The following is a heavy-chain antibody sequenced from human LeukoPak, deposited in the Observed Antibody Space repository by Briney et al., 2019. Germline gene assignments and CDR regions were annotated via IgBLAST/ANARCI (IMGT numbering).Heavy chain of an antibody. Sequence: GRSLRLSCAASGFTFSSYGMHWVRQAPGKGLEWVAVIWYDGSNKYYADSVKGRFTISRDNSKNTLYLQTNSLRAEDTAVYYCARDGHYYGSGSYYNLKRGVFDYWGQGTLVTVSS. D-gene: IGHD3-10*01. CDR3: ARDGHYYGSGSYYNLKRGVFDY. V-gene: IGHV3-33*01. J-gene: IGHJ4*02. CDR2: IWYDGSNK. CDR1: GFTFSSYG.